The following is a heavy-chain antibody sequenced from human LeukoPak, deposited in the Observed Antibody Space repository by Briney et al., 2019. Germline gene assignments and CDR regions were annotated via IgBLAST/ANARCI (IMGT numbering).Heavy chain of an antibody. D-gene: IGHD2-21*02. J-gene: IGHJ6*02. V-gene: IGHV1-69*04. CDR3: ARAAYCGGDCYPDYYYYYGMDV. CDR2: IIPILGIA. Sequence: SVKVSCKVSGGTFSSYAISWVRQAPGQGLEWMGRIIPILGIANYAQKFQGRVTITADKSTSTAYMELSSLRSEDTAVYYCARAAYCGGDCYPDYYYYYGMDVWGQGTTVTVSS. CDR1: GGTFSSYA.